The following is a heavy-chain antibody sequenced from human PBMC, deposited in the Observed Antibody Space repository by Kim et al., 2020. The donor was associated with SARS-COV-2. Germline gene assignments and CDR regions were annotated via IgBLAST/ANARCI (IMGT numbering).Heavy chain of an antibody. J-gene: IGHJ2*01. D-gene: IGHD1-26*01. V-gene: IGHV3-23*01. CDR3: AREGNWYFDV. CDR1: GFTFRSYA. CDR2: TSGSGGTT. Sequence: GGSLRLSCAASGFTFRSYAMNWVRQAPGEGLDWVSATSGSGGTTKYADSVKGRFTMSRDNANNTLYLQMTSLRAEDTAIYYCAREGNWYFDVWGRGTLVTVSS.